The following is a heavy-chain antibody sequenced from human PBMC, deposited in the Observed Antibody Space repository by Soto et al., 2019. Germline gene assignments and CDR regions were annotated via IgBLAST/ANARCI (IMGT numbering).Heavy chain of an antibody. Sequence: GGSLRLSCAASGFTVSSNYLTWVRQAPGEGLKWVSVLYPNGRAFYADSVKGRFTISTDNSQNSVYLLMNTLRAEDTAIYYCARGLGREYQDNRNYFHLDYWGQGTLVTVSS. J-gene: IGHJ4*02. CDR3: ARGLGREYQDNRNYFHLDY. CDR1: GFTVSSNY. V-gene: IGHV3-53*01. CDR2: LYPNGRA. D-gene: IGHD1-20*01.